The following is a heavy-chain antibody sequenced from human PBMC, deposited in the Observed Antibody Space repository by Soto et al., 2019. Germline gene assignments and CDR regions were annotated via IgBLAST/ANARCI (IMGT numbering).Heavy chain of an antibody. V-gene: IGHV4-30-2*01. Sequence: PSETLSLTCAVSGGSISSGGYSWSWIRQPPGKGLEWIGYIYHSGSTYYNPSLKSRVTISVDRSKNQFSLKLSSVTAADTAVYYCARSTRTVTTFDPWGQGTLVTVSS. CDR1: GGSISSGGYS. D-gene: IGHD4-17*01. CDR3: ARSTRTVTTFDP. J-gene: IGHJ5*02. CDR2: IYHSGST.